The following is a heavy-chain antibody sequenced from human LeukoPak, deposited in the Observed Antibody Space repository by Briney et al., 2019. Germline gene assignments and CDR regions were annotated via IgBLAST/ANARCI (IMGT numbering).Heavy chain of an antibody. V-gene: IGHV3-48*01. CDR1: GFTFSSYS. Sequence: GGSLRLSCAASGFTFSSYSMNWVRQAPGKGLEWVSSISSSSSTIYYADSVKGRFTISRDNAKNSLYLQMNSLRAEDTAVYYCAREQQLVSPNFDYWGQGTLVTVSS. CDR2: ISSSSSTI. J-gene: IGHJ4*02. CDR3: AREQQLVSPNFDY. D-gene: IGHD6-13*01.